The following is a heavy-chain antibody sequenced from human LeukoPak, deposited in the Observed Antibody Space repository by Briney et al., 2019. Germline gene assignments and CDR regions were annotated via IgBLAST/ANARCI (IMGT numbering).Heavy chain of an antibody. CDR1: GGSFSSHT. CDR3: ARGYSSAWFYFDY. Sequence: SVKVSCKASGGSFSSHTINWVRQAPGQGREWGGNIIPTVGVAYYAQSFQGRVTITADKSTNTASMELSSLRSEDTAIYYCARGYSSAWFYFDYWGQGTLVTVSS. D-gene: IGHD6-19*01. J-gene: IGHJ4*02. V-gene: IGHV1-69*02. CDR2: IIPTVGVA.